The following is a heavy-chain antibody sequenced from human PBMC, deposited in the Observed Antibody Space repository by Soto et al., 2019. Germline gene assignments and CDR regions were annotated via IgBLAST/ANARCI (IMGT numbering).Heavy chain of an antibody. V-gene: IGHV3-23*01. J-gene: IGHJ4*02. D-gene: IGHD3-16*02. CDR1: GFTLSSDA. CDR2: ISGSGGST. Sequence: LSLSCAASGFTLSSDAMSWVRQAPGKGLEWVSAISGSGGSTYYADSVNGRFTISRDNSKNTLYLQMNSRRAEDTAVYYCAKGSGGSFGRLGELSSCYWGQGTLVTVSS. CDR3: AKGSGGSFGRLGELSSCY.